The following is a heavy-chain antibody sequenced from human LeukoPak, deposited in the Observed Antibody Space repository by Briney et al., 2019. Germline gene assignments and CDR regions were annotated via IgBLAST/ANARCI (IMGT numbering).Heavy chain of an antibody. D-gene: IGHD6-19*01. CDR1: GYSISSGYY. CDR3: ARSASSSGWSNWFDP. Sequence: SETLSLTCTVSGYSISSGYYWGWIRQPPGKGLEWIGSIYHSGSTYYNPSLKSRVTISVDTSKNQFSLKLGSVTAADTAVYYCARSASSSGWSNWFDPWGQGTLVTVSS. V-gene: IGHV4-38-2*02. J-gene: IGHJ5*02. CDR2: IYHSGST.